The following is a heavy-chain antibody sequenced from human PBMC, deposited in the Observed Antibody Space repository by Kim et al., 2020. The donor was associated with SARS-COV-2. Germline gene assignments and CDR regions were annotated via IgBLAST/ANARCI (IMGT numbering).Heavy chain of an antibody. J-gene: IGHJ3*02. CDR1: GFTFSSYA. V-gene: IGHV3-30*04. CDR3: ARTDSRRGDDAFDI. CDR2: ISYDGSNK. Sequence: GGSLRLSCAASGFTFSSYAMHWVRQAPGKGLEWVAVISYDGSNKYYADSVKGRFTISRDNSKNTLYLQMNSLRAEDTAVYYCARTDSRRGDDAFDIWGQG. D-gene: IGHD3-16*01.